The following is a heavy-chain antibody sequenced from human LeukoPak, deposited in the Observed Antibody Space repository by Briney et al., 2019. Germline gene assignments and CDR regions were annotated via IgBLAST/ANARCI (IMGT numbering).Heavy chain of an antibody. CDR3: ARDLVPAAMYLGY. V-gene: IGHV3-33*08. CDR1: GFTFSSYG. Sequence: GGSLRLSCAASGFTFSSYGMHWVRQAPGKGLEWVAVIWYDGSNKYYADSVKGRFTISRDNSKNTLYLQMNSLGAEDTAVYYCARDLVPAAMYLGYWGQGTLVTVSS. J-gene: IGHJ4*02. CDR2: IWYDGSNK. D-gene: IGHD2-2*01.